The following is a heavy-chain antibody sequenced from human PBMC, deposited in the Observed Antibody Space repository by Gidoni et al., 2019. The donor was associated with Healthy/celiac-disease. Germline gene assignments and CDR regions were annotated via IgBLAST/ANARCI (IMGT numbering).Heavy chain of an antibody. CDR1: AFTFIGEG. CDR3: AKDLRDSSGWDWYFDL. D-gene: IGHD6-19*01. Sequence: QVQLVESGRRGVQRGWSLRPSCAASAFTFIGEGMHWGRQAPGEGLVWGAGTAYDGTNKYDADSMKGRFTISRDNSKKTLYLQMNSLIAEDTAVYYCAKDLRDSSGWDWYFDLWGRGTLVTVSS. J-gene: IGHJ2*01. CDR2: TAYDGTNK. V-gene: IGHV3-30*18.